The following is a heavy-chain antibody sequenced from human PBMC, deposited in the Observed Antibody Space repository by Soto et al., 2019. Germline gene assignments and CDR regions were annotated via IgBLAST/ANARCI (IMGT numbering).Heavy chain of an antibody. D-gene: IGHD3-16*02. CDR2: IYYSGST. CDR1: GGSISSYY. CDR3: ARDLSYDYIWGSYREGAFDI. Sequence: SETLSLTCTVSGGSISSYYWCWIRQPPGKGLEWIGYIYYSGSTNYNPSLKSRVTISVDTSKNQFSLKLSSVTAADTAVYYCARDLSYDYIWGSYREGAFDIWGQGTMVTVSS. J-gene: IGHJ3*02. V-gene: IGHV4-59*01.